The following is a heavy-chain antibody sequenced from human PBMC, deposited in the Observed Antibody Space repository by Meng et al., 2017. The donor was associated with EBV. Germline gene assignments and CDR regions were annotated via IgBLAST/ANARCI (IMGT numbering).Heavy chain of an antibody. CDR1: GGSFSYYT. D-gene: IGHD3-10*01. V-gene: IGHV1-69*01. Sequence: QGGAEVKTLGSSVMISCNTCGGSFSYYTISGVQQAPGQGLGLLGGFLPRLGAQNYAQKYHGRVKITADESTSTHYMDLSSLRYEDTAIYYGASESGRGYTPDYWGQGTLVTVSS. CDR3: ASESGRGYTPDY. CDR2: FLPRLGAQ. J-gene: IGHJ4*02.